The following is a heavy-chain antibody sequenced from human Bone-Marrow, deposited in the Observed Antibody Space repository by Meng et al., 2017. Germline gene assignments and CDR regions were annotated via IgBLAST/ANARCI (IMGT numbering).Heavy chain of an antibody. CDR3: AATPVCWRIDS. Sequence: QLRGVRPGLRQPLASRAPSCGFPGSSVTSGCRWIWVRQPPGKALEWIGKFHHSGTTNHTLALRSRITIYVDTTKNHFTLRLASVAAADTSVYYSAATPVCWRIDSWGQGTLVTVSS. V-gene: IGHV4-4*02. CDR1: GSSVTSGCR. D-gene: IGHD3-3*01. CDR2: FHHSGTT. J-gene: IGHJ4*02.